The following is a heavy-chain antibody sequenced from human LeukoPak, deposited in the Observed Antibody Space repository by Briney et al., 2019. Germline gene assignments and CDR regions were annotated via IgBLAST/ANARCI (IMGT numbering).Heavy chain of an antibody. D-gene: IGHD6-13*01. V-gene: IGHV1-18*01. CDR2: ISAYNDNT. CDR3: ARSLRQQLGETYYYYMDV. J-gene: IGHJ6*03. Sequence: GASVKVSCEASGYTFTSYGISWVRQAPGQGLEWMGWISAYNDNTNYAQKLQGRVTMTRDTSTSTVYMELSSLRSEDTAVYYCARSLRQQLGETYYYYMDVWGKGTTVTISS. CDR1: GYTFTSYG.